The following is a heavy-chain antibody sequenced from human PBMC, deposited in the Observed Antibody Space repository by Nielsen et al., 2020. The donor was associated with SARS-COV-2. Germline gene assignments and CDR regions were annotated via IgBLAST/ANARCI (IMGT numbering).Heavy chain of an antibody. CDR3: ASNGYPVHYYHYGMDV. J-gene: IGHJ6*02. D-gene: IGHD1-1*01. Sequence: GGSLRLSCAASGFTVSSNYMSWVRQAPGKGLEWVSVIYSGGSTYYADSVKGRFTISRDNSKNTLYLQMNSLRAEDTAVYYCASNGYPVHYYHYGMDVWGQGTTVTVSS. CDR1: GFTVSSNY. CDR2: IYSGGST. V-gene: IGHV3-53*01.